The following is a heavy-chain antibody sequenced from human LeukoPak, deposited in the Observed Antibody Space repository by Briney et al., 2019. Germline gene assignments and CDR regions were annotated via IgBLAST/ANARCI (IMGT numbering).Heavy chain of an antibody. CDR2: ISSSGSTI. V-gene: IGHV3-48*03. D-gene: IGHD6-19*01. J-gene: IGHJ4*02. CDR3: ARAPSGVAGLYFDY. Sequence: GGSLRLSCAASGFTFSSYEMNWVRQAPGKGLEWVSYISSSGSTIYYADSVKGRFTISRDNAKNSLYLQMNSLRAEDTAVYYCARAPSGVAGLYFDYWGQGTLVTVSS. CDR1: GFTFSSYE.